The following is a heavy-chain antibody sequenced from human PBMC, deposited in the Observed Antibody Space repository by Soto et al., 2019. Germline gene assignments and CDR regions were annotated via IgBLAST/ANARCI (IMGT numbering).Heavy chain of an antibody. V-gene: IGHV1-24*01. J-gene: IGHJ3*02. CDR3: APGDLGRCLDAFES. CDR1: GYTLTELS. Sequence: GASVKVSCKVSGYTLTELSMHWVRQAPGKGLEWMGGFDPEDGETIYAQKFQGRVTMTEDTSPATAYMELSSLRSDDTAVDYCAPGDLGRCLDAFESWGRGTMGIVSS. D-gene: IGHD4-17*01. CDR2: FDPEDGET.